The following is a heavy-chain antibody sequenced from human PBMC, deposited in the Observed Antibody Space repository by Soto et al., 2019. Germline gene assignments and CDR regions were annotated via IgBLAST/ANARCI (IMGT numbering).Heavy chain of an antibody. CDR1: GYSFTSYW. J-gene: IGHJ4*02. V-gene: IGHV5-10-1*01. CDR2: IDPSDSYT. D-gene: IGHD6-13*01. Sequence: PGESLKISCKGSGYSFTSYWISWVRQMPGKGLEWMGRIDPSDSYTNYSPSFQGHVTISADKSISTVYLQWSSLKASDTAVYYCARDWAAAGPFEYWGQGTLVTVSS. CDR3: ARDWAAAGPFEY.